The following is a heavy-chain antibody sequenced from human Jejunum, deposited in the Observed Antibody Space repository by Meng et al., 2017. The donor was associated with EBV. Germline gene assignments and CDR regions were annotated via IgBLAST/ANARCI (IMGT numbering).Heavy chain of an antibody. CDR1: GFTFSSYW. Sequence: EVQVGESGGGLVQPGGSLRLSCAASGFTFSSYWMHWVRQAPGKGLLWVSRINGDGSGSNYADSVKGRFTISRDNAKNTLSLQMHSLRAEDTAVYYCVRDGDNWNFDYWGQGTLVTVSS. CDR2: INGDGSGS. CDR3: VRDGDNWNFDY. D-gene: IGHD1-20*01. V-gene: IGHV3-74*01. J-gene: IGHJ4*02.